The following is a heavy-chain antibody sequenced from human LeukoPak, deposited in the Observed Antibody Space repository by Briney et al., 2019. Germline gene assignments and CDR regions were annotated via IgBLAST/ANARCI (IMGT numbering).Heavy chain of an antibody. Sequence: SETLSLTSTVSGGSISSSSYYWGWIRQPPGKGLEWIGTIYHTGSTHYNPSLKSRVTISVDMSENQFSLKLSAVTAADTAVYYCARQYISSWALDYWGQGTLVTVSS. V-gene: IGHV4-39*01. CDR1: GGSISSSSYY. D-gene: IGHD6-13*01. CDR3: ARQYISSWALDY. CDR2: IYHTGST. J-gene: IGHJ4*02.